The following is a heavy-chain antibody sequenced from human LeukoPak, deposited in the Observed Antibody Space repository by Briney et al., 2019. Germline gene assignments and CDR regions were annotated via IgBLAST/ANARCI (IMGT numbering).Heavy chain of an antibody. D-gene: IGHD3-22*01. CDR2: IIPIFGTA. CDR3: ASEGRTSYDSSGN. CDR1: GGTFSSYA. J-gene: IGHJ4*02. Sequence: SVKVSCKASGGTFSSYAISWVRQAPGQGLEWMGRIIPIFGTANYAQKFQGRVTITTDESTSTAYMELSSLRSDETAGYRVASEGRTSYDSSGNWGQGTLVTVSS. V-gene: IGHV1-69*05.